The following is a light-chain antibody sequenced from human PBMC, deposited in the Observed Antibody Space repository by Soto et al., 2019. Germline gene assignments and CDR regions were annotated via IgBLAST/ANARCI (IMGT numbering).Light chain of an antibody. Sequence: DIQMTQSPSTLSASVGDRVTMTCRASQSIGSWLAWYQHKPGRAPKLLIFDGARLESGVPSRFSGSGSGTEFTFTISSLQPEDFATYYCQQYNKFYPNFGKGTKVDI. V-gene: IGKV1-5*01. CDR1: QSIGSW. CDR2: DGA. CDR3: QQYNKFYPN. J-gene: IGKJ1*01.